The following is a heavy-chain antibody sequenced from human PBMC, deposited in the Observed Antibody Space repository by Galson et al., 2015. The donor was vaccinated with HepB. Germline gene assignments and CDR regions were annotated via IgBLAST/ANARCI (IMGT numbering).Heavy chain of an antibody. D-gene: IGHD6-19*01. Sequence: SETLSLTCTVSGGSISSSSYYWGWIRQPPGKGLEWIGSIYYSGSTYYNPSLKSRVTISVDTSKNQFSLKLSSVTAADTAVYYCARRAVAGVGFDYWGQGTLVTVSS. CDR2: IYYSGST. V-gene: IGHV4-39*01. CDR1: GGSISSSSYY. CDR3: ARRAVAGVGFDY. J-gene: IGHJ4*02.